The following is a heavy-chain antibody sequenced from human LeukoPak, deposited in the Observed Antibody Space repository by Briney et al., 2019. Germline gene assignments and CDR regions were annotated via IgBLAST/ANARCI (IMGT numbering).Heavy chain of an antibody. CDR3: AREAVYYYDSSGTDY. J-gene: IGHJ4*02. CDR2: IYYSGST. D-gene: IGHD3-22*01. V-gene: IGHV4-39*07. CDR1: GGSISSSSYY. Sequence: SETLSLTCTVSGGSISSSSYYWGWIRQPPGKGLEWIGSIYYSGSTYYNPSLKSRVTISVDTSKNQFSLKLSSVTAADTAVYYCAREAVYYYDSSGTDYWGQGTLVTVSS.